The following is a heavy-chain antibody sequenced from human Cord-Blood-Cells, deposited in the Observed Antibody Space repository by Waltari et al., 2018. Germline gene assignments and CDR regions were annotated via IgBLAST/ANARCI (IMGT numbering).Heavy chain of an antibody. V-gene: IGHV3-21*01. J-gene: IGHJ4*02. CDR1: GLTFSSYS. D-gene: IGHD3-16*02. CDR2: ISSSSGYI. CDR3: ARAPGSTFGGVINY. Sequence: EVQLVESGGGLVKPGGSLRLSCAASGLTFSSYSMNWVRQAPGKGLECVSSISSSSGYIYYADSVKGRFTISRDNAKNSLYLQMNSLRAEDTAVYYCARAPGSTFGGVINYWGQGTLVTVSS.